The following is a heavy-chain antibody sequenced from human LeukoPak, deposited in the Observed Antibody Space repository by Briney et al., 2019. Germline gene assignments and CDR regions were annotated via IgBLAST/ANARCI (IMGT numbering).Heavy chain of an antibody. Sequence: SGGSLRLSCAASGFTFSSYAMSWVRQAPGKGLEWVSAISGSGGSTYYADSVKGRFTISRDNSKNTLYLQMNSLRAEDTAVYYCAKDPKGYGEGWVDYWGQGTLVTVSS. CDR3: AKDPKGYGEGWVDY. CDR1: GFTFSSYA. V-gene: IGHV3-23*01. D-gene: IGHD4-17*01. CDR2: ISGSGGST. J-gene: IGHJ4*02.